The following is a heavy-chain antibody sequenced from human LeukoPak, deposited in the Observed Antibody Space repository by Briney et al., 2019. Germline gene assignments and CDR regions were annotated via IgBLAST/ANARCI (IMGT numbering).Heavy chain of an antibody. CDR1: GYTFTGYY. D-gene: IGHD5-12*01. CDR3: ARDSGIVATITKTNWFDP. Sequence: ASVKVSCKASGYTFTGYYMHWVRQAPGQGLEWMGIINPSGGSTSYAQKFQGRVTMTRDMSTSTVYMELSSLRSEDTAVYYCARDSGIVATITKTNWFDPWGQGTLVTVSS. V-gene: IGHV1-46*01. J-gene: IGHJ5*02. CDR2: INPSGGST.